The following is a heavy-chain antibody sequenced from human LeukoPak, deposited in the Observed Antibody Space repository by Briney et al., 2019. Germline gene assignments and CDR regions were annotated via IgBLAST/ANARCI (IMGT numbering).Heavy chain of an antibody. D-gene: IGHD1-1*01. CDR1: GGSISSYY. CDR2: IYTGGST. J-gene: IGHJ6*03. Sequence: SETLSLTCTVSGGSISSYYWSWIRQPPGKGLEWIGYIYTGGSTNYNPSLKSRVTISVDTSKNQFSLKLSSVIAADTAVYYCATGTPYYYYMDVWGKGTTVTVSS. V-gene: IGHV4-4*09. CDR3: ATGTPYYYYMDV.